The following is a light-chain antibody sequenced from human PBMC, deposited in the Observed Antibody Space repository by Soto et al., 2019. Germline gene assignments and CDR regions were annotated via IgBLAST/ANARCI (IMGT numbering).Light chain of an antibody. V-gene: IGKV3-15*01. CDR1: QSVRKN. CDR3: QQYNKWNART. CDR2: GEX. J-gene: IGKJ5*01. Sequence: ERVTAKVSVPLPLSLGDRAILYXRVSQSVRKNLAWYQQKAGQXPRILXXGEXTRATEIPARFSGSGSGREFALNISSLRSEYFFGYYCQQYNKWNARTFGQGTRVEIK.